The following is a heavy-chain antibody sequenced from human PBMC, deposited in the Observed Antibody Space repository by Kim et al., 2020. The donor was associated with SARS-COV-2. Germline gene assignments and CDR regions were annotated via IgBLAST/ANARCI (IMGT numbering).Heavy chain of an antibody. J-gene: IGHJ6*02. CDR2: IRSKAYGGTT. CDR1: GFTFGDYA. D-gene: IGHD2-21*02. CDR3: TRDGGVVVTAISGVHYYYGMDV. V-gene: IGHV3-49*04. Sequence: GGSLRLSCTASGFTFGDYAMSWVRQAPGKGLEWVGFIRSKAYGGTTEYAASVKGRFTISRDDSKSIAYLQMNSLKTEDTAVYYCTRDGGVVVTAISGVHYYYGMDVWGQGTTVTVSS.